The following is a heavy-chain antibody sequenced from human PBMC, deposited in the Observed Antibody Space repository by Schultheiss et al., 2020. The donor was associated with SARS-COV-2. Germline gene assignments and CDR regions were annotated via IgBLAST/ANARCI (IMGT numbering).Heavy chain of an antibody. D-gene: IGHD1-26*01. Sequence: GGSLRLSCAASGFTFSSYGMHWVRQAPGKGLEWVAVIWYDGSNKYYADSVKGRFTISRDNSKNTLYLQMNSLRAEDTAVYYCARDGGELIYAFDIWGQGTMVTVSS. CDR1: GFTFSSYG. V-gene: IGHV3-33*08. J-gene: IGHJ3*02. CDR3: ARDGGELIYAFDI. CDR2: IWYDGSNK.